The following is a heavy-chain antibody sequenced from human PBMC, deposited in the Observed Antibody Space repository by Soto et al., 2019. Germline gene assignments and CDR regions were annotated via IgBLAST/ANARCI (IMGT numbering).Heavy chain of an antibody. V-gene: IGHV1-46*03. CDR2: INPSGGGP. J-gene: IGHJ4*02. D-gene: IGHD3-10*01. CDR1: GYIFTTYY. Sequence: QVQLVQSGAEVKKPGASVKVSCKASGYIFTTYYIHWVRQAPGQGLEWMGIINPSGGGPRYAQKFQARVTMTRDTFTNTVYMELSSLTSDDTAVYYCTRGGSGSWGHGDYWGQGTLVTVSS. CDR3: TRGGSGSWGHGDY.